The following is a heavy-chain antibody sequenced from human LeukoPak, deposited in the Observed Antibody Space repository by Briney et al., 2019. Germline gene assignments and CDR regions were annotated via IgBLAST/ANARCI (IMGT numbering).Heavy chain of an antibody. D-gene: IGHD1-26*01. J-gene: IGHJ4*02. CDR2: INSNGVST. CDR3: ARDLIVAATAGCFDL. Sequence: GGSLRLSCAASGFTFDDYGMSWVRQVPGKGLEWVSGINSNGVSTAYADSVKGRFTISRDNARKSLFLQMNSLRAEDTALHYCARDLIVAATAGCFDLWGQGTVVTVSS. V-gene: IGHV3-20*04. CDR1: GFTFDDYG.